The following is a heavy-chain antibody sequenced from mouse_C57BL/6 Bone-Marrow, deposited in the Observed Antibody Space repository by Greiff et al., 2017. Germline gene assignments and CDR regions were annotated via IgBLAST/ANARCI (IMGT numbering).Heavy chain of an antibody. CDR2: IHPNSGST. CDR1: GYTFTSYW. Sequence: QVQLQQPGAELVKPGASVKLSCKASGYTFTSYWLHWVKQRPGQGLEWIGMIHPNSGSTNYNEKVKSKATLTVDKSSSTAYMQLSSLTSEDSAIYYCERGGWKPRGYWGQGTTLTVYS. V-gene: IGHV1-64*01. CDR3: ERGGWKPRGY. J-gene: IGHJ2*01. D-gene: IGHD2-3*01.